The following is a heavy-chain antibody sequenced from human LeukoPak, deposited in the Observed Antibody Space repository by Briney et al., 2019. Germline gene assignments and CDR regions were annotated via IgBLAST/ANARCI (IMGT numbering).Heavy chain of an antibody. J-gene: IGHJ4*02. Sequence: GGSLRLSCAASGFTFSGSAMHWVRQTSGKGLEWVGRIRSKANSYATAYAASVKGRFTISRDDLKNTAYLQMNSLKTEDTAVYYCTTIAAAGSFDYWGQGTLVTVSS. CDR1: GFTFSGSA. CDR2: IRSKANSYAT. CDR3: TTIAAAGSFDY. V-gene: IGHV3-73*01. D-gene: IGHD6-13*01.